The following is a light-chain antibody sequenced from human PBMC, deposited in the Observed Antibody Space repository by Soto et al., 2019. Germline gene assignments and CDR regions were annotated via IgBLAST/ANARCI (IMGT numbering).Light chain of an antibody. CDR1: QSINSY. Sequence: DIQMTQSPSSLSASVGDRVTITCRASQSINSYLNWYQQKPGKAPKLLIYTTSNLESGVPSRFSASGSGTEFTLTIDSLQPEDFATYYCQQSYTTPRTFGQGTKVEIK. J-gene: IGKJ1*01. CDR3: QQSYTTPRT. CDR2: TTS. V-gene: IGKV1-39*01.